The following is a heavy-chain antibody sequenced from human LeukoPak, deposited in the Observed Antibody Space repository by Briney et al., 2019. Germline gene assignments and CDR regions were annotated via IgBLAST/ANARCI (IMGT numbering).Heavy chain of an antibody. CDR3: ARSGIAAAGQRGYFDY. CDR2: IWSDGSQK. D-gene: IGHD6-13*01. CDR1: GFTFSGYG. J-gene: IGHJ4*02. Sequence: GRSLRLSCATSGFTFSGYGMHWVRQAPGKGLEWVAVIWSDGSQKYYADSVKGRFTISRDNSKNTVYLQMNSLRGEDTAVYYCARSGIAAAGQRGYFDYWGQGTLVTVSS. V-gene: IGHV3-33*01.